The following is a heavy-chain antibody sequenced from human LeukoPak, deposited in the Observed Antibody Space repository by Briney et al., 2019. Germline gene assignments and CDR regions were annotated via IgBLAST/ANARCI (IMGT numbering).Heavy chain of an antibody. CDR1: GSTLTEFS. V-gene: IGHV1-24*01. D-gene: IGHD7-27*01. CDR3: ATIVPGDLFDS. J-gene: IGHJ4*02. CDR2: FVPEDDET. Sequence: GASVKVSCKVSGSTLTEFSIHWVRQAPGKGLEWMGGFVPEDDETIYAQSFQGRVTMTEDTSTDTAYMELSSLRSEDTAMYYCATIVPGDLFDSWGQGTLVTVSS.